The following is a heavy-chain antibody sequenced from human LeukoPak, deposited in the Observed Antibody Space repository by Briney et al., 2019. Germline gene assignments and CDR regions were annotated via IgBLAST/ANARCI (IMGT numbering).Heavy chain of an antibody. V-gene: IGHV3-23*01. Sequence: GGSLRLSCAASGFTFSTYSMNWVRQAPGKGLEWVSSISGSGGSTYYADSVKGRFTISRDNSKSTLYLQMNSLRAEDTAVYYCAKGIDFDYWGQGTLVTVSS. CDR2: ISGSGGST. CDR1: GFTFSTYS. D-gene: IGHD1-26*01. CDR3: AKGIDFDY. J-gene: IGHJ4*02.